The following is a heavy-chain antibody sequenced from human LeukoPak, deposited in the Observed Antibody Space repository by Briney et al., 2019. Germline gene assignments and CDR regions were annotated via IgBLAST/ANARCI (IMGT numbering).Heavy chain of an antibody. CDR2: INPNSGGT. CDR1: GYTFTGYY. J-gene: IGHJ4*02. Sequence: GASVKVSCKASGYTFTGYYMHWVRQAPGQGLEWMGWINPNSGGTNYAQKFQGRVTMTRDTSISTAYMELSRLRSDDTAVYYCARVVYSSGWYSTYYFDYWGQGALVTVSS. D-gene: IGHD6-19*01. CDR3: ARVVYSSGWYSTYYFDY. V-gene: IGHV1-2*02.